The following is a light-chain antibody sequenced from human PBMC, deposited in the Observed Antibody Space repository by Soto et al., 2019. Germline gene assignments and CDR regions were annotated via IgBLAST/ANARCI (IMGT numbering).Light chain of an antibody. V-gene: IGKV1-5*03. J-gene: IGKJ1*01. CDR1: QSINKW. CDR2: KAS. CDR3: QQYNRFSWT. Sequence: DIQMTQSPSSLSASVGERVTIICRASQSINKWLAWYQQKPGKAPKLLIYKASILQSGVPSRFSGSGSGTECTLTISSLQPDDFATYFCQQYNRFSWTFGQGTKVEI.